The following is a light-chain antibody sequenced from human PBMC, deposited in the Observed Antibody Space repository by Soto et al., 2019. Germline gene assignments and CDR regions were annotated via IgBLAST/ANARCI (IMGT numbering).Light chain of an antibody. CDR1: QSISNY. V-gene: IGKV1-39*01. J-gene: IGKJ1*01. CDR2: AAS. Sequence: DIQMTQSPSSLSASVGDRVTITCRASQSISNYLNWYQQKPGKAPKLLIYAASSLQSGVPSRFSGSGSGTDFTLTISSLQPEDFATYYCQQSSSTPPTFGQGTKVEI. CDR3: QQSSSTPPT.